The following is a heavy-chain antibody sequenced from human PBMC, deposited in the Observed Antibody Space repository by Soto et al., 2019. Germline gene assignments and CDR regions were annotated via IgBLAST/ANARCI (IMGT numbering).Heavy chain of an antibody. V-gene: IGHV3-30*18. CDR2: ILHDGSNT. J-gene: IGHJ6*02. CDR1: GFTCTSYG. CDR3: AKSRDGYSFYFYYGMDV. D-gene: IGHD5-18*01. Sequence: QVQLVESGGGVVQPGRSLRLSCAASGFTCTSYGMHWVRQAPGKGLEWVALILHDGSNTDYADSVKGRFTISRDNSKNTLYLQMNSLRAEDTAVYYCAKSRDGYSFYFYYGMDVWGQGTTVTVSS.